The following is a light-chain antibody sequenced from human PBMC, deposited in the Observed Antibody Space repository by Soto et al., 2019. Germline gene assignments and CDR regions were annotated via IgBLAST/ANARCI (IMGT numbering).Light chain of an antibody. CDR1: SSDVGGYNY. CDR3: SSYTTSNTRQIV. CDR2: DVS. J-gene: IGLJ1*01. Sequence: QSVLTKPAYVYGAPGQSITISNKGTSSDVGGYNYVSWYQQHPGKAPKFMIYDVSNRPSGVSNRFSGSKSGNTASLTISGLQAEDEADYYCSSYTTSNTRQIVFGTGTKVTVL. V-gene: IGLV2-14*01.